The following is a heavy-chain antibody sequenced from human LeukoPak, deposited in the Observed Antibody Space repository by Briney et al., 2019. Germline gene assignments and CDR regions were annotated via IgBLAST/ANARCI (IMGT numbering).Heavy chain of an antibody. V-gene: IGHV4-30-4*01. J-gene: IGHJ5*02. CDR1: GGSISSGDYY. CDR3: ARDLGRGCSYDEGYWFDP. CDR2: IYYSGST. D-gene: IGHD5-18*01. Sequence: PSETLSLTCTVSGGSISSGDYYWSWIRQPPGKGLEWIGYIYYSGSTYYNPSLKSRVTISVDTSKNQFSLKLSSVTAADTAVYYCARDLGRGCSYDEGYWFDPWGQGTLVTVSS.